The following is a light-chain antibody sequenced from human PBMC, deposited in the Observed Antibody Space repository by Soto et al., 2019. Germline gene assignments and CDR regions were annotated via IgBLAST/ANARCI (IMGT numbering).Light chain of an antibody. Sequence: DIQMTQSPSTLSASVGDRVTITCRASQSVGSWLAWYQQKPGKAPKLLIYKASSLESGVPSRFSGSGSGTEYYLTISSLQPDDFASYHCQQYGRSSPWTCGRGTKVEIK. CDR1: QSVGSW. J-gene: IGKJ1*01. V-gene: IGKV1-5*03. CDR2: KAS. CDR3: QQYGRSSPWT.